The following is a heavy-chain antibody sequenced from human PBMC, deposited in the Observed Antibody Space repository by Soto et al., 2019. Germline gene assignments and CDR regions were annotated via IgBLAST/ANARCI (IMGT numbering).Heavy chain of an antibody. CDR1: GFTFSSYW. Sequence: EVQLVESGGGLVQPGGSLRLSCAASGFTFSSYWMSWVRQAPGKGLEWVANIKQDGREKFYVDSLKGRFTISRDNAKNSLYLQMNSLRTEDTAVYYCARVLVAGTFVFDYWGHGTLVTVSS. CDR2: IKQDGREK. V-gene: IGHV3-7*01. CDR3: ARVLVAGTFVFDY. J-gene: IGHJ4*01. D-gene: IGHD6-19*01.